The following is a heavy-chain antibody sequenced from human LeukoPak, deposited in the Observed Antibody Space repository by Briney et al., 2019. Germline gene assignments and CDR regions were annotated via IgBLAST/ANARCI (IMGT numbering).Heavy chain of an antibody. V-gene: IGHV4-34*01. CDR1: GGSFSGYY. Sequence: SKTLSLTCAVYGGSFSGYYWSWIRQPPGKGLEWIGEINHSGSTNYNPSLKSRVTISVDTSKNQFSLKLSSVTAADTAVYYCVAEYYDSSAQYFQHWGQGTLVTVSS. J-gene: IGHJ1*01. CDR2: INHSGST. CDR3: VAEYYDSSAQYFQH. D-gene: IGHD3-22*01.